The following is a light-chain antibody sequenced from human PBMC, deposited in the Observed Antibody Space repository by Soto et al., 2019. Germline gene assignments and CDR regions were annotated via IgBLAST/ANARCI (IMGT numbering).Light chain of an antibody. J-gene: IGLJ2*01. CDR2: RNN. Sequence: QSVLTQPPSASGTPGQRVTISCSGSSSNIGSNYVYWYQQLPRTAPKLLIYRNNQRPSGVPDRFSGSKSGTSASLAISRLRSEDEADYYCAAWDDSLSGPEVFGGGTKLTVL. V-gene: IGLV1-47*01. CDR1: SSNIGSNY. CDR3: AAWDDSLSGPEV.